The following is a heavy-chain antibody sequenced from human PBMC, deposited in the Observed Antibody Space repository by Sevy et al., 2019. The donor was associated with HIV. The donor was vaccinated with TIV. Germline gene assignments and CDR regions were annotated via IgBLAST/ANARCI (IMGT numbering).Heavy chain of an antibody. CDR1: GFTFSSLS. V-gene: IGHV3-48*01. D-gene: IGHD2-15*01. Sequence: GGSLRLSCEASGFTFSSLSMSWVRQAPGKGLEWVSYIGNDGTTKHYAESMRGRFTISRDNAKNSLYLQINSLRAEDTAVYYCAATSGTWDDAFDLWGQGTMVTVSS. CDR2: IGNDGTTK. J-gene: IGHJ3*01. CDR3: AATSGTWDDAFDL.